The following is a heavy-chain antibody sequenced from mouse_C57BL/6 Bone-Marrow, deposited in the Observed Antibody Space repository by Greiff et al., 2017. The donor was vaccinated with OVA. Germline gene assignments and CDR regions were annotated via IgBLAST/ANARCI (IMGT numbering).Heavy chain of an antibody. V-gene: IGHV7-3*01. J-gene: IGHJ1*03. CDR1: GFTFTDYY. Sequence: EVQRVESGGGLVQPGGSLSLSCAASGFTFTDYYMSWVRQPPGKALEWLGFIRNKANGYTTEYSASVKGRFTISRDNSQSIIYLQMNALRAEDSATYYGARYRCYPRYFDVWGTGTTVTVSS. CDR2: IRNKANGYTT. CDR3: ARYRCYPRYFDV. D-gene: IGHD1-1*01.